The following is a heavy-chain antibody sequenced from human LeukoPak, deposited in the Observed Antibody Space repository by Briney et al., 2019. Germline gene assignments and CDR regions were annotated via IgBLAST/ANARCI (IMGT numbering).Heavy chain of an antibody. D-gene: IGHD2/OR15-2a*01. V-gene: IGHV3-33*06. CDR3: AKADEMNMDY. J-gene: IGHJ4*02. Sequence: GGSLRLSCAASGFTFSRYGMHWVRQAPGKGLEWVAVIWYDGSIKYYADSVKGRFTISKDNSKNTLDLQMNSLRAGDTAVYYCAKADEMNMDYWGQGTLVTVSS. CDR1: GFTFSRYG. CDR2: IWYDGSIK.